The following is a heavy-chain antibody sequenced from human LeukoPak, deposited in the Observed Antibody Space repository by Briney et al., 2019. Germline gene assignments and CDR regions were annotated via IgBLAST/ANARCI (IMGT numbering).Heavy chain of an antibody. J-gene: IGHJ4*02. CDR2: IIPIFGTA. CDR1: GGTFSSYA. Sequence: SVKVSCKASGGTFSSYAISWVRQAPGQGLEWMGRIIPIFGTANYAQKFQGRVTITTDESTSTAYMELSSLRSEDTAEYYCARERRSSWYYFDYWGQGTLVTVSS. D-gene: IGHD6-13*01. V-gene: IGHV1-69*05. CDR3: ARERRSSWYYFDY.